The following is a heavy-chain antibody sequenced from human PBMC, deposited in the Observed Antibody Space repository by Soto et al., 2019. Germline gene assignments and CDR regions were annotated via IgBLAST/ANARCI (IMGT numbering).Heavy chain of an antibody. J-gene: IGHJ5*02. CDR3: ARAKAPLYSSSWYWFDT. Sequence: PSETLSLTCAVSGGSISSSNWWSCVRQPPGKGLEWIEEIYHSGSTNYNPSLKSRVTISVDKSKNQFSLKLSSVTAADTAVYYCARAKAPLYSSSWYWFDTWGQGTLVTVS. CDR2: IYHSGST. V-gene: IGHV4-4*02. D-gene: IGHD6-13*01. CDR1: GGSISSSNW.